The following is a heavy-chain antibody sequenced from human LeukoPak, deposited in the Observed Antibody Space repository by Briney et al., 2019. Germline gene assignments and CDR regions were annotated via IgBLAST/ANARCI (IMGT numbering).Heavy chain of an antibody. Sequence: SETLSLTCTVSGGSISSYYWSWIRQPPGKGLEWIGYIYYSGSTNYNPSLKSRATISVDTSKNQFSLKLSSVTAADTAVYYCARDYYDFWSGYSRMAPFDYWGQGTLVTVSS. CDR2: IYYSGST. D-gene: IGHD3-3*01. V-gene: IGHV4-59*01. J-gene: IGHJ4*02. CDR3: ARDYYDFWSGYSRMAPFDY. CDR1: GGSISSYY.